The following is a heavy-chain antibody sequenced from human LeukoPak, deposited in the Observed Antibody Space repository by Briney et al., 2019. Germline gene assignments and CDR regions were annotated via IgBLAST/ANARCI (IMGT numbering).Heavy chain of an antibody. CDR2: ISTSRSTI. D-gene: IGHD6-13*01. J-gene: IGHJ4*02. V-gene: IGHV3-48*02. Sequence: GGSLRLSCAASGFSFRSYSTNWVRQAPGRGLEWVSYISTSRSTIYYADSVKGRFTISRDNAVNSLYLQMNSLRDDDTAVYYCARDHLSAAGAFEYWGQGTLVTVSS. CDR1: GFSFRSYS. CDR3: ARDHLSAAGAFEY.